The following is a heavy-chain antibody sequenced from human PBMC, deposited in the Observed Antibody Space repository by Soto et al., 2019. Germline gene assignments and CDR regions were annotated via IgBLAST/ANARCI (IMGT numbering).Heavy chain of an antibody. Sequence: QVQLVESGGGVVQPGRSLRLSCAASGFTFNNYGMHWVRQAPGKGLEWVAVIWNDGSNDYYANSVKGRFTISRDNSKNTLYLQMSSLRADDTAVYYCARRQISPPTRGAAAARGGMDVWGQGTTVTVSS. CDR1: GFTFNNYG. CDR3: ARRQISPPTRGAAAARGGMDV. V-gene: IGHV3-33*01. J-gene: IGHJ6*02. CDR2: IWNDGSND. D-gene: IGHD6-13*01.